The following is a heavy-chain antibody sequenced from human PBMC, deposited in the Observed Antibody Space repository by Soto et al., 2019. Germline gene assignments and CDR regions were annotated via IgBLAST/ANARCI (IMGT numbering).Heavy chain of an antibody. CDR1: GFTFSSYG. CDR3: ARVLRIRTYTIYYYYGMDV. Sequence: GGSLRLSCAASGFTFSSYGMHWVRQAPGKGLEWVAVIWYDGSNKYYADSVKGRFTISRDNSKNTLYLQMNSLRAEDTAVYYCARVLRIRTYTIYYYYGMDVWGQGTTVTVSS. V-gene: IGHV3-33*01. D-gene: IGHD1-1*01. J-gene: IGHJ6*02. CDR2: IWYDGSNK.